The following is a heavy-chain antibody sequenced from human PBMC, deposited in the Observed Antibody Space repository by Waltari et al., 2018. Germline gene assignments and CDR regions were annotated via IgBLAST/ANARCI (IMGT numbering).Heavy chain of an antibody. CDR1: GGSISITGYY. J-gene: IGHJ4*02. V-gene: IGHV4-39*07. CDR3: ARHRWLVDGPVDC. D-gene: IGHD6-19*01. CDR2: ISYSGST. Sequence: QLQLQESGPGLVKASETLSLTCTASGGSISITGYYWGWVRQPPGKGLEWIGSISYSGSTSYNPSLKSRVTISVDTSKNQFSLSLTSVTAADTAGYYCARHRWLVDGPVDCWGQGALVTVSP.